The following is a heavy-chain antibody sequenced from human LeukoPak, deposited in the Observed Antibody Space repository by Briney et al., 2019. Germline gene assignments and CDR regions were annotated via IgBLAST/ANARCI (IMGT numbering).Heavy chain of an antibody. V-gene: IGHV1-2*02. Sequence: GASVKVSCKASGYSFTGYFMHWVRQAPGQGLEWMGWINPNSGGTNYAQKFQGRVTMTRDTSISTAYMELSRLRSDDTAVYYCARTAVAGTHDAFDIWGQGTMVTVSS. CDR3: ARTAVAGTHDAFDI. D-gene: IGHD6-19*01. CDR1: GYSFTGYF. J-gene: IGHJ3*02. CDR2: INPNSGGT.